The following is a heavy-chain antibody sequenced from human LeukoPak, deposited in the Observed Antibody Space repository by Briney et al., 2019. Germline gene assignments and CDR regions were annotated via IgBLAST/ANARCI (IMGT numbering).Heavy chain of an antibody. CDR1: GGSISSYY. J-gene: IGHJ4*02. CDR3: ARVSSSWFFFDY. V-gene: IGHV4-4*07. Sequence: SETLSLTCTVSGGSISSYYWSWIRQPAGKGLGWIGRIYTSGSTNYNPSLKSRVTMSVDTSRNQFSLRLSSVTAADTAVYYCARVSSSWFFFDYWGQGTLVTVSS. D-gene: IGHD6-13*01. CDR2: IYTSGST.